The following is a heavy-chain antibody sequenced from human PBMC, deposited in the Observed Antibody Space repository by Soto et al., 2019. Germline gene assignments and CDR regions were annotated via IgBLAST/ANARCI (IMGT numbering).Heavy chain of an antibody. CDR3: ARVGVYCTNGVCYMDY. Sequence: QVQLVQSGAEVKKPGASVKVSCKASGYTFTSYYMHWVRQAPGQGLEWMGIINPSGGSTSYAQKFQGRVTMTRDTSTSTVYMELSSLRSEDTAVYYCARVGVYCTNGVCYMDYWGQGTLVTVSS. D-gene: IGHD2-8*01. CDR2: INPSGGST. CDR1: GYTFTSYY. V-gene: IGHV1-46*01. J-gene: IGHJ4*02.